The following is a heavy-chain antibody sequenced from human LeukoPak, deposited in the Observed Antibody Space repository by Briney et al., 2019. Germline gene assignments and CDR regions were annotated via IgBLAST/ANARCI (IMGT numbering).Heavy chain of an antibody. Sequence: GGSLRLSCSASGFTVTHYAMHWVRQAPGKGLEYVSAVDANGRTTYYADSVKGRFTISRDNSKNTLYLQMNSLRAEDTAVYYCAKLCIAAAGTLLDAFDIWGQGTMVTVSS. CDR1: GFTVTHYA. CDR2: VDANGRTT. V-gene: IGHV3-64*04. D-gene: IGHD6-13*01. J-gene: IGHJ3*02. CDR3: AKLCIAAAGTLLDAFDI.